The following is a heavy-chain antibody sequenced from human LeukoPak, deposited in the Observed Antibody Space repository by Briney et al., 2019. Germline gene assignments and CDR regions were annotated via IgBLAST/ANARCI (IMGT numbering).Heavy chain of an antibody. J-gene: IGHJ4*02. V-gene: IGHV3-9*01. CDR3: AKDMRSSGWYEFDY. CDR2: ISWNSGSI. Sequence: GGSLRLSCAASGFTFDDYAMHWVRQAPGKGLEWVSGISWNSGSIGCADSVKGRFTISRDNAKNSLYLQMNSLRAEDTALYYCAKDMRSSGWYEFDYWGQGTLVAVSS. CDR1: GFTFDDYA. D-gene: IGHD6-19*01.